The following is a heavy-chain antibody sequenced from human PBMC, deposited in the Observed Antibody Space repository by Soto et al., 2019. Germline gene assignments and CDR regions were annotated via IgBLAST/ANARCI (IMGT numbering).Heavy chain of an antibody. D-gene: IGHD2-21*02. CDR3: ARDIFYGGDSDY. CDR2: IKQDGSEI. J-gene: IGHJ4*02. Sequence: LRLSCSASGFTFNSYWMSWVRQAPGKGLEWVANIKQDGSEIYYGGSVKGRFTISRDNTINSVYLHMNTLRADDTAVYYCARDIFYGGDSDYWGQGTLVTAPQ. CDR1: GFTFNSYW. V-gene: IGHV3-7*03.